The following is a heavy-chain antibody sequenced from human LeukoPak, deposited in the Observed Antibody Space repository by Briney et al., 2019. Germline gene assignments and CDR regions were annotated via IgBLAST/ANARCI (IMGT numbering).Heavy chain of an antibody. CDR1: GLTFSNYA. CDR2: ISSSGSTI. CDR3: ARGVGSSTRPLDY. V-gene: IGHV3-11*04. J-gene: IGHJ4*02. D-gene: IGHD2-2*01. Sequence: GGSLRLSCAVSGLTFSNYAMSWVRQAPGKGLEWVSYISSSGSTIYYADSVKGRFTISRDNAKNSLYLQMNSLRAEDTAVYYCARGVGSSTRPLDYWGQGTLVTVSS.